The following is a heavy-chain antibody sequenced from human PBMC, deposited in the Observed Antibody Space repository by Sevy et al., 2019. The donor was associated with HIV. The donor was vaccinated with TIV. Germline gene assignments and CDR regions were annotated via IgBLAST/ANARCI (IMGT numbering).Heavy chain of an antibody. CDR1: GGSISSGGYY. V-gene: IGHV4-31*03. CDR2: IYYSGST. J-gene: IGHJ6*03. D-gene: IGHD4-4*01. CDR3: ARDTGGYSNNDDYYYYMDV. Sequence: SETLSLTCTVSGGSISSGGYYWSWIRQHPGKGLEWIGYIYYSGSTYYNPSLKSRVTISVDTSKNQFSLKLSSVTAADTAVYYCARDTGGYSNNDDYYYYMDVWGKGTTVTVSS.